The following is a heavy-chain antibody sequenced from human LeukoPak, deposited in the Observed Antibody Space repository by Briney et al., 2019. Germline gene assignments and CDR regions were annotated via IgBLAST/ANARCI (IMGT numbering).Heavy chain of an antibody. V-gene: IGHV1-46*01. CDR3: ASPWGGYCSSTSCYAPSSRQYYYYYGMDV. CDR2: INPSGGST. CDR1: GYTFTSYY. Sequence: ASVKVSCKASGYTFTSYYMHWVRQAPGQGLEWMGIINPSGGSTSYAQKFQGRVTMTRDTSTSTVYTELSSLRSEDTAVYYCASPWGGYCSSTSCYAPSSRQYYYYYGMDVWGQGTTVTVSS. D-gene: IGHD2-2*01. J-gene: IGHJ6*02.